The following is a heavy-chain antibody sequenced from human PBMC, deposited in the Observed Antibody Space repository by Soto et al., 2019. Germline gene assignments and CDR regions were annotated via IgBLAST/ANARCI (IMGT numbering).Heavy chain of an antibody. V-gene: IGHV2-5*02. Sequence: QITLKESGPTLVKPTQTLTLTCTFSGFSLSTHTVGVAWIRQPPGKALEWLALIYWDEDKRYSPSLKSRLTITQDTSKDQVVLTMTNMDPVDTATYYCAHIVPFASRGYKFEFWGQGILVTVSS. J-gene: IGHJ4*02. CDR2: IYWDEDK. D-gene: IGHD3-22*01. CDR1: GFSLSTHTVG. CDR3: AHIVPFASRGYKFEF.